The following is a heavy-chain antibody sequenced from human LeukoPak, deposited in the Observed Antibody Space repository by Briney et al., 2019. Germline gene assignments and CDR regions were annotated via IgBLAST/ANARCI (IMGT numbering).Heavy chain of an antibody. CDR2: IYYSGST. J-gene: IGHJ5*02. CDR1: NYSIGSGFY. V-gene: IGHV4-38-2*01. D-gene: IGHD3-9*01. Sequence: PSETLSLTCAVSNYSIGSGFYWAWVRQPPGKGLEWIGNIYYSGSTYCNPSLKSRIIISVDTSKNQFSLKLRSVTAADTAAYYCARAFDYNWFNPWGQGTLVTVSS. CDR3: ARAFDYNWFNP.